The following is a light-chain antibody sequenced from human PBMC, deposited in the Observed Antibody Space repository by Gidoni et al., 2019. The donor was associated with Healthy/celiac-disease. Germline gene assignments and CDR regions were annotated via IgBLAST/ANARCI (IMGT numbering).Light chain of an antibody. CDR1: QCISNS. Sequence: DIQMSQSPSSLSASVGDRVTITCRASQCISNSLAWYQQKPGKDPKLLLYDASRLESGVPARFSGSGSGTDYTLTISSLQPEDFAAYYCQQYCSTLRTFGQGTKVEIK. CDR3: QQYCSTLRT. CDR2: DAS. J-gene: IGKJ1*01. V-gene: IGKV1-NL1*01.